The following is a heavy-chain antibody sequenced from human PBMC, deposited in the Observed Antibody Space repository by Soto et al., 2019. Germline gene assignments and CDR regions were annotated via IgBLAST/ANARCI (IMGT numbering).Heavy chain of an antibody. CDR3: AKDDYETYYYDSSGYYYGY. J-gene: IGHJ4*02. D-gene: IGHD3-22*01. V-gene: IGHV3-23*01. Sequence: GGSLRLSCAASGFTFSSYAMSWVRQAPGKGLEWVSAISGSGGSTYYADSVKGRFTISRDNSKNTLYLQMNSLRAEDTAVYYCAKDDYETYYYDSSGYYYGYWGQGTLVTVSS. CDR1: GFTFSSYA. CDR2: ISGSGGST.